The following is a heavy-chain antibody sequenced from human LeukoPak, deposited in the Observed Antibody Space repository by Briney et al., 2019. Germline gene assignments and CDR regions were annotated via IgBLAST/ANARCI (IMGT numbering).Heavy chain of an antibody. Sequence: SVTVSCKASGCTFSRYAISWLGPAPGRGRDWVGAIIPIFNTANYAQKFQGRVTITTDESTITAYMGLGSVGYEDASVYDSARALSGSSYFDYWGQGTLVTVSS. V-gene: IGHV1-69*05. D-gene: IGHD1-26*01. CDR1: GCTFSRYA. CDR2: IIPIFNTA. CDR3: ARALSGSSYFDY. J-gene: IGHJ4*02.